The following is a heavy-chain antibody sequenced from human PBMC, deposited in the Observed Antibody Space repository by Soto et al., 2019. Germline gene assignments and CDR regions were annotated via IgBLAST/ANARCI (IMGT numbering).Heavy chain of an antibody. D-gene: IGHD3-16*01. CDR3: PRGGVDN. Sequence: EVQLVESGGGLAQPGGSLRLSCVASGFTFTNYWMHWVRQAPGKGLVWVSRINIDGSSRNYVDSVKGRFTVARENAKNTLYLQINTLRAEDTAVYYCPRGGVDNWGQGTLVTVSS. CDR2: INIDGSSR. CDR1: GFTFTNYW. V-gene: IGHV3-74*01. J-gene: IGHJ4*02.